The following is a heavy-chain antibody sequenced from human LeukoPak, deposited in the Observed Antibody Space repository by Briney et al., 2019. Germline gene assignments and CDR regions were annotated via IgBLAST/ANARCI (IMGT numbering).Heavy chain of an antibody. Sequence: GGSLRLSCAASGFTFSTYGMSWVRQAPGKGLEWVSGISGSGGSKYYADSVKGRFTISRDNSKNKLYLQMNSLRAEDTAIYYCAKALGRIVGATRDSFDYWGQGSMVTVSS. CDR3: AKALGRIVGATRDSFDY. D-gene: IGHD1-26*01. V-gene: IGHV3-23*01. CDR2: ISGSGGSK. CDR1: GFTFSTYG. J-gene: IGHJ4*02.